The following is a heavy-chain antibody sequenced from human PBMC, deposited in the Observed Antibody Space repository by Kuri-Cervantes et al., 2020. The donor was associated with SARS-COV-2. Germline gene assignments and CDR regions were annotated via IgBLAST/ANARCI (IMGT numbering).Heavy chain of an antibody. CDR2: IYSTGTT. CDR1: GGSISSGGYY. D-gene: IGHD4-17*01. Sequence: SETLSLTCTVSGGSISSGGYYWSWIRQHPGKGLEWIGHIYSTGTTNYNPSLRSRVTISIDTSNNEFSLNLSAMTAADTALYFCARDGGRYGDYYYGMDVWGQGASVTVSS. J-gene: IGHJ6*02. V-gene: IGHV4-31*03. CDR3: ARDGGRYGDYYYGMDV.